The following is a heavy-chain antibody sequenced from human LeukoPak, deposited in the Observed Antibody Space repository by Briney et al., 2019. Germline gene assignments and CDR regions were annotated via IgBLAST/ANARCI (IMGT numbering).Heavy chain of an antibody. V-gene: IGHV3-30*18. J-gene: IGHJ3*02. D-gene: IGHD3-22*01. CDR1: GFTFSSYG. CDR3: AKIVGLDAFDI. CDR2: ISYDGSNK. Sequence: GGSLRLSCAASGFTFSSYGMHWVRQAPGKGLEWVAVISYDGSNKYYADSVKGRFTISRDNSKNTLYLQMNSLRAEDTAVYYCAKIVGLDAFDIWGQETMVTVSS.